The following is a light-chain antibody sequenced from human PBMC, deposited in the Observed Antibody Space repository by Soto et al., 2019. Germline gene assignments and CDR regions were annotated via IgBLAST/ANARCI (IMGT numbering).Light chain of an antibody. CDR1: SSDVGGHNY. J-gene: IGLJ1*01. CDR2: DVS. V-gene: IGLV2-14*01. Sequence: QSVLTQPASVSGSPGQSITISCTGTSSDVGGHNYVSWYQQQPGKAPKLRIYDVSNRPSGVYNRFSGSKSGNTSSLNISGLQAEDEADYYCRSYTSSTYVFVSGTKVTLL. CDR3: RSYTSSTYV.